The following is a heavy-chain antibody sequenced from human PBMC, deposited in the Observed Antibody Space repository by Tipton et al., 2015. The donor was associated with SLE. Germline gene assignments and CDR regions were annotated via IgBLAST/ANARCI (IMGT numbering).Heavy chain of an antibody. J-gene: IGHJ4*02. CDR2: IADTGSP. V-gene: IGHV4-34*01. D-gene: IGHD6-19*01. CDR3: ARGPFQRWPPGAY. Sequence: TLSLTCAVYGGSFSGHYWSWIRQPPGKGLEWIGEIADTGSPNYNPPLKSRVTISLDTSKSQFSLILNSLTAADTAVYYCARGPFQRWPPGAYWGQGTLVTVSS. CDR1: GGSFSGHY.